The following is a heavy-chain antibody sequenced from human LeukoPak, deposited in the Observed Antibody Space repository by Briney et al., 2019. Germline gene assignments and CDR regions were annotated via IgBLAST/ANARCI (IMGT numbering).Heavy chain of an antibody. J-gene: IGHJ4*02. CDR3: ARRWDYFDY. CDR1: GGSISGYY. CDR2: IYYSGST. V-gene: IGHV4-59*01. Sequence: SETLSLTCTVSGGSISGYYWSWIRQPPGKGLEWIGYIYYSGSTNQNPSLKSRVTISVDTSKNQFSLKLSSVTAADTAVYYCARRWDYFDYWGQGTLVTVSS. D-gene: IGHD5-24*01.